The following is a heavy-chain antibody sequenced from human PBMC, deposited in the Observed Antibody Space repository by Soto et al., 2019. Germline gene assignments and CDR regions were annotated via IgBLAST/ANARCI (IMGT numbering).Heavy chain of an antibody. D-gene: IGHD6-13*01. Sequence: GGSLRLSCAASGFTFRSYSMNWVRQPPGKWLEWVSYISISSRTIYYADSVKGRFTISRDDAKNSLYLQMNSLRDEDTSVYYCARDNGIAGSLDPWGQGTLVTVSS. V-gene: IGHV3-48*02. CDR3: ARDNGIAGSLDP. CDR2: ISISSRTI. CDR1: GFTFRSYS. J-gene: IGHJ5*02.